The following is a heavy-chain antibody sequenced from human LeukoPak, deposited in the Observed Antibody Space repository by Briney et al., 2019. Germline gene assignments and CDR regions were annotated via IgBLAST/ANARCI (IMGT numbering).Heavy chain of an antibody. CDR2: IYYSGSA. V-gene: IGHV4-59*01. CDR3: ARGGIAAAQGSPWFEP. J-gene: IGHJ5*02. Sequence: SETLSQTRTVSGGSISSYYMSWIRQPPGKGLEWIGYIYYSGSANYNPSLKSRVTISVYTSKNQFSMKLSSVTAADTAVYYCARGGIAAAQGSPWFEPWGQG. CDR1: GGSISSYY. D-gene: IGHD6-13*01.